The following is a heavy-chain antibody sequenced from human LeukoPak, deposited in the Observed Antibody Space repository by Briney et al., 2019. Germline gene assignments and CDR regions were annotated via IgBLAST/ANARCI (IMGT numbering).Heavy chain of an antibody. CDR1: GGTFSSYA. V-gene: IGHV1-69*13. Sequence: SVKVSCKASGGTFSSYAISWVRQAPGQGLEWMGGIIPIFGTANYAQKFQGRVTITADEPTSTAYMELSSLRSEDTAVYYCARSETLLRFRFDPWGQGTLVTVSS. CDR3: ARSETLLRFRFDP. CDR2: IIPIFGTA. D-gene: IGHD3-3*01. J-gene: IGHJ5*02.